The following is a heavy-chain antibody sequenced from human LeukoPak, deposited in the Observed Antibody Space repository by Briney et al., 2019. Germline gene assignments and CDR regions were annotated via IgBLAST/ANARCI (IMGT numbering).Heavy chain of an antibody. CDR1: SGYW. J-gene: IGHJ4*02. Sequence: PGGSLRLSCAAFSGYWMTWVRQAPGKGLEWVANIKQDGSEKYYVDSVKGRFTISRDNAKNSLFLQMNSLRAEDTAVYYCARGGWRAGAMPIWGQGTLVTVSS. CDR2: IKQDGSEK. D-gene: IGHD3-16*01. V-gene: IGHV3-7*01. CDR3: ARGGWRAGAMPI.